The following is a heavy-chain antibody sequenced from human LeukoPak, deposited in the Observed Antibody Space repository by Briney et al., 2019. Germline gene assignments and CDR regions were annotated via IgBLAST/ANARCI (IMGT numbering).Heavy chain of an antibody. CDR3: ARDPGDNLYDAVDI. J-gene: IGHJ3*02. Sequence: GGSLRLSCAASGFTFSSYWMHWVRQAPGKGLEWVSSISGSSGYIYYADSLKGRFTISRDNAKNSLSLQMNSLRAEDTAVYYCARDPGDNLYDAVDIWGQGTMVTVSS. CDR2: ISGSSGYI. D-gene: IGHD1-14*01. CDR1: GFTFSSYW. V-gene: IGHV3-21*01.